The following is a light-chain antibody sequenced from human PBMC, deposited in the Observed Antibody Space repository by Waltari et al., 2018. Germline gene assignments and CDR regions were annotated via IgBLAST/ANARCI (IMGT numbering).Light chain of an antibody. CDR1: QTIDHN. V-gene: IGKV3-15*01. CDR3: QQYDNWLWT. J-gene: IGKJ1*01. Sequence: EIVMTQSPATLSVSPGERATLSCRASQTIDHNLAWYQQKPGQAPRLLIYGASTRATGIPVRFRGSGSGTEFTLTISSLQSEDFAFYYCQQYDNWLWTFGQGTKVEF. CDR2: GAS.